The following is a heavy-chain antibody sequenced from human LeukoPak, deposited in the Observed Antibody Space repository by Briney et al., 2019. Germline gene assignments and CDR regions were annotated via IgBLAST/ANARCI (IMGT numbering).Heavy chain of an antibody. V-gene: IGHV4-34*01. CDR2: IYHSGST. CDR1: GGSFNDYY. CDR3: ARGTTGSGWYRVAFDI. D-gene: IGHD6-19*01. Sequence: PSETLSLTCAVYGGSFNDYYWSWIRQPPGKGLEWIGEIYHSGSTNYNPSLKSRVTISVDTSKNQFSLKLSSVTAADTAVYYCARGTTGSGWYRVAFDIWGQGTMVTVSS. J-gene: IGHJ3*02.